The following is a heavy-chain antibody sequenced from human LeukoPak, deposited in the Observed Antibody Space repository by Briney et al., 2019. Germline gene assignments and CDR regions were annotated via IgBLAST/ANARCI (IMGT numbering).Heavy chain of an antibody. J-gene: IGHJ4*02. V-gene: IGHV1-46*03. CDR3: ARASDGSGYYAPQHYFDY. CDR1: GYTFTSYY. Sequence: ASVKVSCKASGYTFTSYYMHWVGQAPGEGLEGMGIINHSGDSTSYAQKFQGRVTMTRDTSTSTVYMALSSLRSEDTAVYYCARASDGSGYYAPQHYFDYWGQGTPVTVSS. CDR2: INHSGDST. D-gene: IGHD3-22*01.